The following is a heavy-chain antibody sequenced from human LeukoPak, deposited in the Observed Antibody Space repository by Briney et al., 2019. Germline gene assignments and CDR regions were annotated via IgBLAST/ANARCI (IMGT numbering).Heavy chain of an antibody. CDR1: GFTFSSYG. J-gene: IGHJ4*02. D-gene: IGHD6-19*01. CDR3: AKDYASWLVLFFDY. CDR2: ISYDGSNK. V-gene: IGHV3-30*18. Sequence: GGSLRLSCAASGFTFSSYGMHWVRQAPGKGLEGVAVISYDGSNKYYADSVKGRFTISRDNSKNTLYLQMNSLRAEDTAVYYCAKDYASWLVLFFDYWGQGTLVTVSS.